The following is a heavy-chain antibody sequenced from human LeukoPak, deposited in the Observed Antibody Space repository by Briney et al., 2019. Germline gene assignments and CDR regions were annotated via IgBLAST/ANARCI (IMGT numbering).Heavy chain of an antibody. Sequence: SETLSLTCTVSGGSISSYYWSWIRQPPGKGLEWIGRIYTIGSTNYNPSLKSRVTMSVDTSKNQFSLKLSSVTAADTAVYYCAGEDIVVVPAARDYYYMDVWGKGTTVTVSS. CDR1: GGSISSYY. D-gene: IGHD2-2*01. V-gene: IGHV4-4*07. J-gene: IGHJ6*03. CDR2: IYTIGST. CDR3: AGEDIVVVPAARDYYYMDV.